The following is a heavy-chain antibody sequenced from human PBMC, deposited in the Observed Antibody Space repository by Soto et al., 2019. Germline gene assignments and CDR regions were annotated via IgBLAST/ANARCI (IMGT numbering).Heavy chain of an antibody. Sequence: QVQLVESGGGVVQPGRSLRLSCAASGFTFSSYGMHWVRQAPGKGLEWVAVIWYDGSNKYYADSVKGRFTISRDNSKNTLYLQMNSLRAEDAAVYYCARDGKDSYYYYYGMDVWGQGTTVTVSS. CDR3: ARDGKDSYYYYYGMDV. CDR1: GFTFSSYG. V-gene: IGHV3-33*01. J-gene: IGHJ6*02. D-gene: IGHD1-1*01. CDR2: IWYDGSNK.